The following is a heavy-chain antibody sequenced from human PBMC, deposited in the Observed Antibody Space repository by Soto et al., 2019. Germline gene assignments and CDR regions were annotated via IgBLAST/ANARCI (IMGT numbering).Heavy chain of an antibody. CDR3: AREYTAWPLAYGLDV. D-gene: IGHD2-2*02. V-gene: IGHV3-21*01. CDR2: ISSRSDI. CDR1: GFTFSTYV. J-gene: IGHJ6*02. Sequence: GGSLRLSWVGSGFTFSTYVINWGRPAPGKGLEWVSSISSRSDIYYADSVKGRFTISRDNAKNSVSLQMNSLRAEDTAVYYCAREYTAWPLAYGLDVWGQGTTVTVSS.